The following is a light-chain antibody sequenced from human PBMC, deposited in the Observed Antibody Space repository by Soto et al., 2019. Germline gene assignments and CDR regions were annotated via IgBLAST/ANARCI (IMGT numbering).Light chain of an antibody. J-gene: IGKJ1*01. CDR1: QSVSSN. CDR3: QQYNNWPPWT. V-gene: IGKV3-15*01. Sequence: EIVMTQSPATLSVSPGERANLSFRASQSVSSNLAWYQQKPGQAPRLLIYGAPTRATGIPARFSGSGSGTEFTLTISSLQSEDFAVYYCQQYNNWPPWTFGQGTKVDIK. CDR2: GAP.